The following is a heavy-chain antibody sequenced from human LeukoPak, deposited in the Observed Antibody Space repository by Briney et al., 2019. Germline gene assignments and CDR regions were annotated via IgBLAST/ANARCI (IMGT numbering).Heavy chain of an antibody. CDR3: ARYTSGYSGYDEADY. CDR1: GFTFSSYA. J-gene: IGHJ4*02. V-gene: IGHV3-23*01. D-gene: IGHD5-12*01. CDR2: ISGSGGST. Sequence: GGSLRLSCAASGFTFSSYAMSWVRQAPGKGLEWVSAISGSGGSTYYADSVKGRFTISRDNAKNSLYLQMNSLRAEDTAVYYCARYTSGYSGYDEADYWGQGTLVTVSS.